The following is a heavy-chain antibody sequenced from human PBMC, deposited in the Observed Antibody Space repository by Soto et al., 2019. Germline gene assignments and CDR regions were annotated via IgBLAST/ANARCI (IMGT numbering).Heavy chain of an antibody. CDR1: GFTFSSYA. D-gene: IGHD2-15*01. Sequence: GGSLRLSCAASGFTFSSYAMHWVRQAPGKGLEWVAVISYDGSNKYYADSVKGRFTISRDNSKNTLYLQMNSLRAEDTAVYYCARDSPPYCSGGSCSRGWFDPWGQGTLVTVPQ. V-gene: IGHV3-30-3*01. CDR3: ARDSPPYCSGGSCSRGWFDP. J-gene: IGHJ5*02. CDR2: ISYDGSNK.